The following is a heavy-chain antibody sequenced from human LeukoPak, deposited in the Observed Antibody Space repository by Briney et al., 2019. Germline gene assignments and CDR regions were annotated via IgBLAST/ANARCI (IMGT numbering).Heavy chain of an antibody. J-gene: IGHJ4*02. CDR3: ARILSSAWGELGY. V-gene: IGHV3-30*02. D-gene: IGHD6-19*01. Sequence: GGSLRLSCAASGFTFSSYDIHWVRQAPGKGLEWVAFIRYDGSNKYYADSVKGRFTISRDNSKNTLYLQMNSLRAEDTAVYYCARILSSAWGELGYWGQGTLVTVSS. CDR2: IRYDGSNK. CDR1: GFTFSSYD.